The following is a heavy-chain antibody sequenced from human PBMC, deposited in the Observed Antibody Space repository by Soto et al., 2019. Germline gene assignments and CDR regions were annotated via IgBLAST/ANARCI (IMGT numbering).Heavy chain of an antibody. V-gene: IGHV3-21*01. D-gene: IGHD3-3*01. CDR3: ARDRKGFLEWLLYFDY. J-gene: IGHJ4*02. CDR1: GFTFSSYS. CDR2: ISSSSSYI. Sequence: GGSLRLSCAASGFTFSSYSMNWVRQAPGKGLEWVSSISSSSSYIYYADSVKGRFTISRDNAKNSLYLQMNSLRAEDTAVYYCARDRKGFLEWLLYFDYWGQGTLVTVSS.